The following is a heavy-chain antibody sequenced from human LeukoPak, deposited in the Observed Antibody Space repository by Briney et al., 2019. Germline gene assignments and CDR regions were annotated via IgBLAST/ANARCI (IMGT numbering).Heavy chain of an antibody. CDR2: IYGGGST. Sequence: PGGSLRLSCTASGITVSSHYMSWVRLAPGKGLDWVSVIYGGGSTYYADSVKGRFTISRDNSKNTLYLHMNSLRAEDTAVYYCAKDQVYSGYDCPSSWGQGTLVTVSS. CDR3: AKDQVYSGYDCPSS. CDR1: GITVSSHY. V-gene: IGHV3-66*01. J-gene: IGHJ1*01. D-gene: IGHD5-12*01.